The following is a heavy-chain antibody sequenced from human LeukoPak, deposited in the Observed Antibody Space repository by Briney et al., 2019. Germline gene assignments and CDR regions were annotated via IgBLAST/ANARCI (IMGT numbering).Heavy chain of an antibody. Sequence: GGSQRLSCAASGFTISSYAMSWVRQAPGKGLEWVANINEDGSVQDYVDAVKGRFTISRDNAKNSLYLEINSLRVDDTAVYYCVGQLLRAVWGKGTTVTVSS. J-gene: IGHJ6*04. CDR3: VGQLLRAV. D-gene: IGHD2-2*01. CDR1: GFTISSYA. V-gene: IGHV3-7*01. CDR2: INEDGSVQ.